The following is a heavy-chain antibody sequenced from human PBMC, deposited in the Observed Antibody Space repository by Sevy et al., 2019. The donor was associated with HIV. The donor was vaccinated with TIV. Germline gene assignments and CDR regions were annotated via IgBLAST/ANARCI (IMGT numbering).Heavy chain of an antibody. D-gene: IGHD2-8*02. CDR3: STDPIIVLLVTDGMDV. J-gene: IGHJ6*02. V-gene: IGHV3-15*01. CDR1: GFTFSNAW. Sequence: GGSLRLSCAASGFTFSNAWMSWVRQAPGKGLEWVGRIKSKTDGGTTDYVAPVKGRFTNSRDDSKNTLFLQMNSLKTDDTAVYYCSTDPIIVLLVTDGMDVWGQGTTVTVSS. CDR2: IKSKTDGGTT.